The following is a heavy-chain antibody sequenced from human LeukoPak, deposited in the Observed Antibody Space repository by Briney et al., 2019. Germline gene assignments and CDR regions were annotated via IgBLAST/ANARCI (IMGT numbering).Heavy chain of an antibody. Sequence: GASVKVSCKASGCTFIGYYMHWVRQAPGQGLEWMGWINPNNGATNNAQKFQGRVTMTRDTSISIVYMELSRLTSDDTAVYYCVRDGAMDVWGQGTTVTVSS. J-gene: IGHJ6*02. CDR1: GCTFIGYY. V-gene: IGHV1-2*02. CDR2: INPNNGAT. CDR3: VRDGAMDV.